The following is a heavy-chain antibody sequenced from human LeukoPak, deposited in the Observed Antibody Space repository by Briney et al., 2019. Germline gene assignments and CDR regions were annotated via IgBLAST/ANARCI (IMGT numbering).Heavy chain of an antibody. D-gene: IGHD3-3*02. V-gene: IGHV3-15*07. CDR2: IKTNAEGGTL. J-gene: IGHJ4*02. CDR3: TTGIDDEGGY. Sequence: GGSLRLSCAASGFTYSNVWMNWVRQAPGKGLEWVGRIKTNAEGGTLDYTAPVKGRFTISRDDSKNTLHLQMDSLEVEDTGMYYCTTGIDDEGGYWGQGTLVTVSS. CDR1: GFTYSNVW.